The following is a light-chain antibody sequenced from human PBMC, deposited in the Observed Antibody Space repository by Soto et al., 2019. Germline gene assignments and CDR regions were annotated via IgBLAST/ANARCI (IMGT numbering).Light chain of an antibody. V-gene: IGLV7-43*01. CDR2: TTN. Sequence: QAVVTQEPSLTVSPGGTVTLTCASSTGAVTRGNYPSWFQQKPGQTPRTLIYTTNSRHSWTPARFSGSLLGDKAALTRSGVQPEDEAEYYCLLYYGGAPLVFGGGTKVTVL. J-gene: IGLJ3*02. CDR3: LLYYGGAPLV. CDR1: TGAVTRGNY.